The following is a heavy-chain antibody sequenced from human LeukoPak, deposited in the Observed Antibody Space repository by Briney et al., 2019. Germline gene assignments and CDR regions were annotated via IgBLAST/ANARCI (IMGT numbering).Heavy chain of an antibody. CDR2: INGDGSST. CDR1: QFIFSNYW. CDR3: AKDSLGGYTYGWGIFDI. J-gene: IGHJ3*02. D-gene: IGHD5-18*01. Sequence: GGSLRLSCAASQFIFSNYWMHWVRQAPGKGLVWVSQINGDGSSTISADSVKGRFTISRDNSKNTLYLQMNTLRADDTAVYYCAKDSLGGYTYGWGIFDIWGQGTLVTVSS. V-gene: IGHV3-74*01.